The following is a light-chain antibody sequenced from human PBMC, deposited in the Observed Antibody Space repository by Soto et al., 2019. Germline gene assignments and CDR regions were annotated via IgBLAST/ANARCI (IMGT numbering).Light chain of an antibody. V-gene: IGKV3D-20*02. Sequence: EIVLTQSPGTLSLSPGERATLSCRASQSVTSSYLAWYQQKPGQAPRLLIYDASSRASGISDRFSGSGSGTDFTLTISRLEPEDFAVYYCHQRQYWPPITFGQGTRLEIK. CDR2: DAS. J-gene: IGKJ5*01. CDR1: QSVTSSY. CDR3: HQRQYWPPIT.